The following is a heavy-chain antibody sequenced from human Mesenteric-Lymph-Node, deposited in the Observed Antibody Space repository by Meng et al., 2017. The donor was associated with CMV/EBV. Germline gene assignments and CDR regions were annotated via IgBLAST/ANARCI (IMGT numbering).Heavy chain of an antibody. V-gene: IGHV1-2*02. CDR2: INPNSGGT. CDR1: GYTFTGYY. J-gene: IGHJ6*02. D-gene: IGHD2-2*01. Sequence: ASVKVSCKASGYTFTGYYMHWVRQAPGQGLEWMGWINPNSGGTNYAQKFQGRVTMTRDTSISTAYMELSRLRSDDTAVYYCARDRGGYCSSTSCHYYYYYGMDVWGQGTTVTVSS. CDR3: ARDRGGYCSSTSCHYYYYYGMDV.